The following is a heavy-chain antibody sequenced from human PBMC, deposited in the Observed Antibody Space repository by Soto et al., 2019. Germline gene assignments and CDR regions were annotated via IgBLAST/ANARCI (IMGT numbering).Heavy chain of an antibody. CDR3: ARARDTA. J-gene: IGHJ5*02. Sequence: GGSLRLSCAASGFTFSSYAMHWVRQAPGKGLEWVAVISYDGSNKYYADSVKGRFTISRDNSKNTLYLQMNSLRAEDTAVYYCARARDTAWGQGTLVTVSS. V-gene: IGHV3-30-3*01. CDR1: GFTFSSYA. D-gene: IGHD5-18*01. CDR2: ISYDGSNK.